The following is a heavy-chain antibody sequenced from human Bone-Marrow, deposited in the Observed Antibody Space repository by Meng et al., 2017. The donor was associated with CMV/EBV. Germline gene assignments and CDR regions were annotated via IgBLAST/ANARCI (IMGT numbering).Heavy chain of an antibody. Sequence: ASGFTFSDFYMTWIRQAPGKGLEWVSYISSSGSTIYYADSVKGRFTIPRDNAKNSLYLQMNSLRAEDTAVYYCARHQRARGGDWFDPWGRGTLVTVSS. D-gene: IGHD3-10*01. CDR2: ISSSGSTI. V-gene: IGHV3-11*01. J-gene: IGHJ5*02. CDR3: ARHQRARGGDWFDP. CDR1: GFTFSDFY.